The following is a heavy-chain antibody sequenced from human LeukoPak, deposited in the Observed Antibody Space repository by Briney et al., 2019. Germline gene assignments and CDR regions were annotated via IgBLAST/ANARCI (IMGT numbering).Heavy chain of an antibody. D-gene: IGHD4-17*01. CDR3: ARVSPEGDYDY. Sequence: PGGSLRLSCAASGFTFSSYWMHWVRQAPGKGLVWVSRINSDGSSTSYADSVKGRFTISRDNAKNTLYLQMNSLRVEDMAVYYCARVSPEGDYDYWGQGTLVTVSS. V-gene: IGHV3-74*01. CDR2: INSDGSST. CDR1: GFTFSSYW. J-gene: IGHJ4*02.